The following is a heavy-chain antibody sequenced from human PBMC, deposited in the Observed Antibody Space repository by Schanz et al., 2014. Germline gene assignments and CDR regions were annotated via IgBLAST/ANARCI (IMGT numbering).Heavy chain of an antibody. CDR2: MNPNSGDT. V-gene: IGHV1-8*01. J-gene: IGHJ6*02. Sequence: QVQLVQSGAEVKKPGSSVKVSCKASGGTFSSFGINWVRQAPGQGLEWMGWMNPNSGDTGYPRKFQDRVTMTRNTSISTAYMELNSLTSEDTAVYFCARQGGSSWTHSYNGLDVWGQGTTVIVSS. D-gene: IGHD6-13*01. CDR1: GGTFSSFG. CDR3: ARQGGSSWTHSYNGLDV.